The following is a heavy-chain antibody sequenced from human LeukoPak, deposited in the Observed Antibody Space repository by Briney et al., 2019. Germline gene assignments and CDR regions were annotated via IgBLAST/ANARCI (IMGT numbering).Heavy chain of an antibody. CDR1: GFTLSSYA. Sequence: GGSLRLSCAASGFTLSSYAMHWVREAPGPGLEYVSDISSNGGSTYYANSVKGRFTISRDNPKNTLYLQMGSLRAEDMAGYYCARDPTGSGDFDYWGQGTLVTVSS. J-gene: IGHJ4*02. CDR2: ISSNGGST. CDR3: ARDPTGSGDFDY. D-gene: IGHD3-10*01. V-gene: IGHV3-64*01.